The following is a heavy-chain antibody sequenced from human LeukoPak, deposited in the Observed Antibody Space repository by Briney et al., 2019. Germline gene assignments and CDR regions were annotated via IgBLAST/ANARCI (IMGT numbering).Heavy chain of an antibody. CDR3: ARGTYDSSGYGLDFDY. D-gene: IGHD3-22*01. Sequence: PGGSLRLSCTASGFTFNAYAMHWVRQAPGKGLEWVSLLAYDGTNKQYEYSLKGRFTISRDNSRNTVDLQMNDLRVEDTAVYYCARGTYDSSGYGLDFDYWGQGTLVTVSS. CDR1: GFTFNAYA. J-gene: IGHJ4*02. V-gene: IGHV3-30*04. CDR2: LAYDGTNK.